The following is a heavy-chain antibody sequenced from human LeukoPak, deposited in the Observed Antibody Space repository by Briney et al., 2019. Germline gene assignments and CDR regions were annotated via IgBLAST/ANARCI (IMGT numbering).Heavy chain of an antibody. CDR2: ISATGYNT. V-gene: IGHV3-23*01. Sequence: GGSLRLSCAASGFTFSNYAMNWVRQAPGKGLEWVSAISATGYNTYYADSVKGRFTISRDNSKNTLYLQMNSLRAEDTALYYCAESPDTAGYWGQGTLVTVSS. CDR1: GFTFSNYA. D-gene: IGHD5-18*01. CDR3: AESPDTAGY. J-gene: IGHJ4*02.